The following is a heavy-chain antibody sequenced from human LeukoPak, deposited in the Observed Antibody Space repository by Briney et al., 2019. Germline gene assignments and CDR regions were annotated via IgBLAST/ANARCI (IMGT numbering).Heavy chain of an antibody. D-gene: IGHD2-2*01. CDR2: TYYRSKWNN. CDR1: GDSVSSNSGA. V-gene: IGHV6-1*01. CDR3: ARQPSTIRSAFDI. Sequence: SQTLSLTCAISGDSVSSNSGAWNWIRQSPSRGLEWLGRTYYRSKWNNDYAMSVRSRISTNPDTSKNQFSLQLNSVTPEDTAFYYCARQPSTIRSAFDIWGQGTMVTVSS. J-gene: IGHJ3*02.